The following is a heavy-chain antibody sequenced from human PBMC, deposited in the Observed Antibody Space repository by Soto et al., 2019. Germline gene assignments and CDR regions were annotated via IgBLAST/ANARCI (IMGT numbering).Heavy chain of an antibody. CDR3: ARADSSSLTTIGVAPRWFDP. CDR1: GFIFSDYC. CDR2: ISIGSSTI. D-gene: IGHD6-6*01. J-gene: IGHJ5*02. V-gene: IGHV3-48*02. Sequence: PGGSLRLSCAASGFIFSDYCFNWVRQAPGRGLEWVAYISIGSSTIHYADSVKGRFTISRDNAKNSLDLQMNSLKDDDTGVYFCARADSSSLTTIGVAPRWFDPWGQGTLVTVSS.